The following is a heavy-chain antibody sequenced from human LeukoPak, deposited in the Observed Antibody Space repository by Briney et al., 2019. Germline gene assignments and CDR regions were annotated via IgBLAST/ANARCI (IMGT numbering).Heavy chain of an antibody. CDR3: AKYYYDRSAGPFDY. CDR2: IYPGDSDT. D-gene: IGHD3-22*01. Sequence: GESPEISCKGSGYSFTDYWIGWVRQMPGKGLEWMGIIYPGDSDTRYSPSFQGQVTLSADKSISTAYLQWSSLKASDTAMYYCAKYYYDRSAGPFDYWGQGTLVIVSS. J-gene: IGHJ4*02. V-gene: IGHV5-51*01. CDR1: GYSFTDYW.